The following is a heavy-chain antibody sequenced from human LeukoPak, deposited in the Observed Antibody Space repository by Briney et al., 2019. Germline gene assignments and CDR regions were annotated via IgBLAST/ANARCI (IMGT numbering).Heavy chain of an antibody. Sequence: ASVTVSCTASGYTFTIYDINWVRPAPGQGLAWMGWMNPNSGNTGYAQKLQGRVTMTRNTSISTAYMELSSLRSEDTAVYYGARWVGATSFDYWGQGTLVTVSS. CDR3: ARWVGATSFDY. CDR1: GYTFTIYD. D-gene: IGHD1-26*01. V-gene: IGHV1-8*01. CDR2: MNPNSGNT. J-gene: IGHJ4*02.